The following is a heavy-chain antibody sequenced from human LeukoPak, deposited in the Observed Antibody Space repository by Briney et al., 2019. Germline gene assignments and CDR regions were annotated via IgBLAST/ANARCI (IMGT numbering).Heavy chain of an antibody. J-gene: IGHJ4*02. CDR2: IYNSGTT. D-gene: IGHD2-2*01. Sequence: SETLSLTCTVSGGSISSYYWSWIRQPPGKGLEWIGYIYNSGTTNYNPSLKSRVTISVDTSKNQFSLKLGSVTAADTAVYYCARGGNIAVVPAATSFLDYWGQGTLVTVSS. V-gene: IGHV4-59*12. CDR1: GGSISSYY. CDR3: ARGGNIAVVPAATSFLDY.